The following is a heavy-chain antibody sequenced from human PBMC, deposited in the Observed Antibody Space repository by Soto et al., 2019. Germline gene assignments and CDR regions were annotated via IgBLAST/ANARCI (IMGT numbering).Heavy chain of an antibody. CDR1: GGSISSGGYY. CDR2: IYYSGST. V-gene: IGHV4-31*03. Sequence: SETLSLTCTVSGGSISSGGYYWSWIRQHPGKGLEWIGYIYYSGSTYYNPSLKSRVTISVDTSKNQFSLKLSSVTAADTAVYYCARSIYSYGSFYYYYGMDVWGQGTTVTVSS. J-gene: IGHJ6*02. CDR3: ARSIYSYGSFYYYYGMDV. D-gene: IGHD5-18*01.